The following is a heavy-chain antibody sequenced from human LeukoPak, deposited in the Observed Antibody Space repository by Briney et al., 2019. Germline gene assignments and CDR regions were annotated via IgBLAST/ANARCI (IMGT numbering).Heavy chain of an antibody. V-gene: IGHV5-51*01. CDR3: ARGGSTNYYFDY. CDR2: IYPGDSDT. J-gene: IGHJ4*02. CDR1: GYPLTSYC. D-gene: IGHD2-2*01. Sequence: GESLNFSGKGSGYPLTSYCSAWLGQMPGKDRDWLGIIYPGDSDTRYSPSFQGQVTISADTSISTAYLQWRSLKASDTAMYYCARGGSTNYYFDYWGQGTLVTVSS.